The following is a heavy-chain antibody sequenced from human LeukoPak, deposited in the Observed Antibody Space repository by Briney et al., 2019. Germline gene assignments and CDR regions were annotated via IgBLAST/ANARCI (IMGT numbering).Heavy chain of an antibody. CDR3: ARYNYDSSGYYLDY. Sequence: GASVKVSCKASGYTFTSYGISWVRQAPGQGLEWMGWISAYNGNTNYAQKLQGRVTMTTDTSTSTAYMELRSLRPDDTAVYYCARYNYDSSGYYLDYWGQGTLVTVSS. CDR1: GYTFTSYG. D-gene: IGHD3-22*01. J-gene: IGHJ4*02. V-gene: IGHV1-18*01. CDR2: ISAYNGNT.